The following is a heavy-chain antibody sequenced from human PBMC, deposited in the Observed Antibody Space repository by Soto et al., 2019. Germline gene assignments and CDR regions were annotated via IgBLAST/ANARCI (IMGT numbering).Heavy chain of an antibody. CDR1: GGSISTSAYY. V-gene: IGHV4-39*01. Sequence: SETLSLTCTVSGGSISTSAYYWAWIRQPPGKGLEWIGSMHYSGTTNYSPSLRSRITISIDTSKNQFSLTLTSVTAADTAVYYCAKHGRPLEVDPWGQGTLVTVSS. J-gene: IGHJ5*02. D-gene: IGHD5-12*01. CDR2: MHYSGTT. CDR3: AKHGRPLEVDP.